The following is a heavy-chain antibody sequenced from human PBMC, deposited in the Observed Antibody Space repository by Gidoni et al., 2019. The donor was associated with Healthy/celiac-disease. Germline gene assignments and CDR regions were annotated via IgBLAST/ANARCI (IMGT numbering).Heavy chain of an antibody. D-gene: IGHD1-26*01. CDR2: ISSSSSYI. CDR1: GFTFSSYS. Sequence: EVQLVESGGGLVKPGGSLRLSCAASGFTFSSYSMNWVGQAPGKGLEWVSSISSSSSYIYYADSVKGRFTISRDNAKNSLYLQMNSLRAEDTAVYYCARDHSGSYLFDYWGQGTLVTVSS. CDR3: ARDHSGSYLFDY. J-gene: IGHJ4*02. V-gene: IGHV3-21*01.